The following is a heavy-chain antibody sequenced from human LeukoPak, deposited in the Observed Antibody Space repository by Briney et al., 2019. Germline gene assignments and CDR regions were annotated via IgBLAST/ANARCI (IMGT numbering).Heavy chain of an antibody. V-gene: IGHV1-46*01. J-gene: IGHJ6*03. CDR3: ARVSRDGYIDV. Sequence: ASVKVSCKASGYTFTSYYMHWVRQAPGQGLEWMGIINPSGGSTSYAQKFQGRVTITADKSTSTAYMELSSLRSEDTAVYYCARVSRDGYIDVWGKGTTVTISS. D-gene: IGHD5-24*01. CDR1: GYTFTSYY. CDR2: INPSGGST.